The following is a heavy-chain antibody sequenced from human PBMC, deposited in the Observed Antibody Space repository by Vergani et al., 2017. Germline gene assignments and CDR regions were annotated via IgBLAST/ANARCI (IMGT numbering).Heavy chain of an antibody. CDR2: IYYSGST. D-gene: IGHD3-3*01. Sequence: QLQLQESGPGLVKPSETLSLTCTVSGGSISSSSYYWGWLRQPPGKGLEWIGSIYYSGSTYYNPSLKSRVTISVDTSKNQFSLKLSSVTAADTAVYYCPRGRGYDFWSDYVLDYWGQGTLVTVSS. J-gene: IGHJ4*02. V-gene: IGHV4-39*07. CDR1: GGSISSSSYY. CDR3: PRGRGYDFWSDYVLDY.